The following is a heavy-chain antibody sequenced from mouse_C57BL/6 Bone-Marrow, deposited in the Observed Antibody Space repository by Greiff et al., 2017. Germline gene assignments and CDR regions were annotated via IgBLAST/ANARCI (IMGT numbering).Heavy chain of an antibody. Sequence: VQVVESGAELVRPGTSVKVSCKASGYAFTNYLIEWVKQRPGQGLEWIGVINPGSGGTNYNEKFKGKATLTADKSSSTAYMQLSSLTSEDSAVYFCARGFDYYGSSYFDYWGQGTTLTVSS. J-gene: IGHJ2*01. CDR1: GYAFTNYL. CDR3: ARGFDYYGSSYFDY. D-gene: IGHD1-1*01. CDR2: INPGSGGT. V-gene: IGHV1-54*01.